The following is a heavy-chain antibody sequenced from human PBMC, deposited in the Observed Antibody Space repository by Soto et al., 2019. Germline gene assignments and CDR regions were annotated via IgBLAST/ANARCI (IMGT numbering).Heavy chain of an antibody. D-gene: IGHD2-15*01. CDR1: GGSIRSSGYY. Sequence: PSETLSLTCTVSGGSIRSSGYYWGWIRQPPGKGLEWIGSIYYSGSTYYNPSLKSRVTISVDTSKNQFSLKLSSVTAADTAVYYCARRLVVAATFDYWGQGTLVTVSS. CDR3: ARRLVVAATFDY. J-gene: IGHJ4*02. CDR2: IYYSGST. V-gene: IGHV4-39*01.